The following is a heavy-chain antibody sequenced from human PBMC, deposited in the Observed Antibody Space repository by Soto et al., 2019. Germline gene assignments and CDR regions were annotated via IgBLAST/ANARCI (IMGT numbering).Heavy chain of an antibody. CDR2: INPRGGGP. V-gene: IGHV1-46*03. Sequence: QVQLMQSGAEVKQPGASVKVSCKASGYTFTNYYMHWVRQVPGQGLEWMGIINPRGGGPAHAQNFRGRLNTTSDPSTTTIYMALNSLRSEDTAVYFCASSDMGGDGALDVWGQGTMVTVSS. CDR1: GYTFTNYY. CDR3: ASSDMGGDGALDV. J-gene: IGHJ3*01. D-gene: IGHD3-16*01.